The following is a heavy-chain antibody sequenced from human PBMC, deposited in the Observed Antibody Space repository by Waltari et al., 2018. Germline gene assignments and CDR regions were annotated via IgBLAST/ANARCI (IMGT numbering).Heavy chain of an antibody. CDR2: IKQDGSEN. D-gene: IGHD4-17*01. CDR1: GFTFSTYA. V-gene: IGHV3-7*01. J-gene: IGHJ6*03. Sequence: LEESGGGLEQPGKSLRLSCSASGFTFSTYAMTWVRQAPGKGLEWVANIKQDGSENYYVDSVKGRFTISRDDAKNSLYLQMNSLRNEDTAVYFCARVFVYGANSGKRPMDVWGKGTTVTVSS. CDR3: ARVFVYGANSGKRPMDV.